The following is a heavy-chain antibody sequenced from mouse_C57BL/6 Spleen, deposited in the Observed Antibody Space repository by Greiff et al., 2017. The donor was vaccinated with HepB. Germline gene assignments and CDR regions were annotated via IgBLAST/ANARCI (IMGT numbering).Heavy chain of an antibody. V-gene: IGHV1-66*01. CDR3: ARGGDGSSLYWYFDV. J-gene: IGHJ1*03. CDR2: IYPGSGNT. CDR1: GYSFTSYY. Sequence: QVQLQQSGPELVKPGASVKISCKASGYSFTSYYIHWVKQRPGQGLEWIGWIYPGSGNTKYNEKFKGKATLTADTSSSTAYMQLSSLTSEDSAVYYCARGGDGSSLYWYFDVWGTGTTVTVSS. D-gene: IGHD1-1*01.